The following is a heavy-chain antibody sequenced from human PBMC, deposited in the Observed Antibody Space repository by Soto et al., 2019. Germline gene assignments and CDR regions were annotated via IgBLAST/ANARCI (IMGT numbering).Heavy chain of an antibody. J-gene: IGHJ5*02. V-gene: IGHV4-59*01. CDR1: GGSISSYY. Sequence: SETLSLTCTVSGGSISSYYWSWIRQPPGKGLEWIGYIYYSGSTNYNPSLKSRVTISVDTSKNQFSLKLSSVTAADTAVYYCARVIKVDYGGKRDNWFDPWGQGTLVTVSS. D-gene: IGHD4-17*01. CDR3: ARVIKVDYGGKRDNWFDP. CDR2: IYYSGST.